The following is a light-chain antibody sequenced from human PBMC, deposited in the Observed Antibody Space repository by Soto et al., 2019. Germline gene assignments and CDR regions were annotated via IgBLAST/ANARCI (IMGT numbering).Light chain of an antibody. Sequence: IVLTQSPATLSVSPGERATLSCRASQNIYSNVAWYQQRPGQAPRLLIYRASNRATGIPARFSGSGSGTEFTLTISSLQSEDFAVYSCHQYHNLWTFGQGTKVDIK. V-gene: IGKV3-15*01. CDR3: HQYHNLWT. J-gene: IGKJ1*01. CDR1: QNIYSN. CDR2: RAS.